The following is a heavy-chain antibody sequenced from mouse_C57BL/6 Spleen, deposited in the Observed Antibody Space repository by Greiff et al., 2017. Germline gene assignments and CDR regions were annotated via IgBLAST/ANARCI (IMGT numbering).Heavy chain of an antibody. V-gene: IGHV8-12*01. J-gene: IGHJ4*01. CDR1: GFSLSTSGMG. CDR2: IYWDDDK. Sequence: QVTLKESGPGILQSSQTLSLTCSFSGFSLSTSGMGVSWIRQPSGKGLEWLAHIYWDDDKRYNPSLKSRLTISKDTSRNQVFLKITSVDAADTATCDSARSPAFPGRAMDYWGQGTSVTVSS. CDR3: ARSPAFPGRAMDY. D-gene: IGHD1-2*01.